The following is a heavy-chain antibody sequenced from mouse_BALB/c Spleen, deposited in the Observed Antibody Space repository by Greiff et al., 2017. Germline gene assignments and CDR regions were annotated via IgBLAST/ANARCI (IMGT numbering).Heavy chain of an antibody. Sequence: QVQLQQSGAELARPGASVKLSCKASGYTFTSYWMQWVKQRPGQGLEWIGAIYPGDGDTRYTQKFKGKATLTADKSSSTAYMQLSSLASEDSAVYYCARKRGDSYYGNLYYFDDWGQGTTLTVSS. CDR3: ARKRGDSYYGNLYYFDD. CDR1: GYTFTSYW. J-gene: IGHJ2*01. D-gene: IGHD2-10*01. V-gene: IGHV1-87*01. CDR2: IYPGDGDT.